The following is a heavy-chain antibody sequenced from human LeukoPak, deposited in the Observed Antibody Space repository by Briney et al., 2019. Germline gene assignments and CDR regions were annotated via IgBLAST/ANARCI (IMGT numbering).Heavy chain of an antibody. J-gene: IGHJ4*02. CDR3: ARDPGGSGSYYNPYFDY. Sequence: WXRXXPXXXLEWVSXISSSSSYIYYADSVKGRFTISRDNAKNSLYLQMNSLRAEDTAVYYCARDPGGSGSYYNPYFDYWGQGTLVTVSS. V-gene: IGHV3-21*01. CDR2: ISSSSSYI. D-gene: IGHD3-10*01.